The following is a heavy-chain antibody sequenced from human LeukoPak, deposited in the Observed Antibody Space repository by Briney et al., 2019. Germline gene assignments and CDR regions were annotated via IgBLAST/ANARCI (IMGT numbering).Heavy chain of an antibody. CDR2: TYYRSKWYN. CDR3: ARAEGYYDSSGNDAFDI. CDR1: GDSVSSNSAA. D-gene: IGHD3-22*01. J-gene: IGHJ3*02. V-gene: IGHV6-1*01. Sequence: SQTLSLTCAISGDSVSSNSAAWNWIRQSPSRGLEWLGRTYYRSKWYNDYAVSVESRITINPDTSKNQFSLQLNSVTPEDTAVYYCARAEGYYDSSGNDAFDIWGQGTMVTVSS.